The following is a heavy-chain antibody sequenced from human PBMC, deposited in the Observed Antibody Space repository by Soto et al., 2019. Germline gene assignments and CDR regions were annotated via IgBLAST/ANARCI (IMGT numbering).Heavy chain of an antibody. D-gene: IGHD4-17*01. Sequence: QVQLQESGPGLVMASQTLSLTCSVSGGSITNDDYYWTWIRQPPGKGLEWIGHIYYNGNTYYNPSLKSRLTLSLDTSQNQFSLHLTSVIAADSASYFCARATTVTSSFFYYGLDVWGQGTTVNVSS. CDR2: IYYNGNT. J-gene: IGHJ6*02. CDR3: ARATTVTSSFFYYGLDV. CDR1: GGSITNDDYY. V-gene: IGHV4-30-4*08.